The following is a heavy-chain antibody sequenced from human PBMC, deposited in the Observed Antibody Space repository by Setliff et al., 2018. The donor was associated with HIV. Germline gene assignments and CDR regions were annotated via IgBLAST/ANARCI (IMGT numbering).Heavy chain of an antibody. Sequence: SETLSLTCSVSGASIITDPHYWGWIRQSPGKGLEWIGNIFYGGNPHYSPSLKSRVIISVDTSKNQFSLKLTSVTAADTAIYYCVALVPGGGGRGPWGQGTLVTVSS. CDR3: VALVPGGGGRGP. CDR2: IFYGGNP. V-gene: IGHV4-39*07. D-gene: IGHD2-15*01. J-gene: IGHJ5*02. CDR1: GASIITDPHY.